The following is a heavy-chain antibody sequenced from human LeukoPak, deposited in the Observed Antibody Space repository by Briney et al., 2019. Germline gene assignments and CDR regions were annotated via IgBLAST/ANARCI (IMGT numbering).Heavy chain of an antibody. CDR2: IFHSGST. J-gene: IGHJ5*02. CDR3: ATLWGPKYSSSWYNWFDP. D-gene: IGHD6-13*01. CDR1: GGSISSSSYY. V-gene: IGHV4-39*07. Sequence: SETLSLTCTVSGGSISSSSYYWGWIRQPPGKGLEWIGSIFHSGSTYYNPSLKSRVTISVDKSKNQFSLKLSSVTAADTAVYYCATLWGPKYSSSWYNWFDPWGQGTLVTVSS.